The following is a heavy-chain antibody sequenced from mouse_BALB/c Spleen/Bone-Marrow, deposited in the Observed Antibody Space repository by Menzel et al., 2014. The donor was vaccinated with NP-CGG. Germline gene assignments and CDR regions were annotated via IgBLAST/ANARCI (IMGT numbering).Heavy chain of an antibody. J-gene: IGHJ4*01. CDR2: IYPGDTDI. D-gene: IGHD1-1*01. V-gene: IGHV1-80*01. CDR1: GYAFSNYW. CDR3: ASRGDYSYAMDY. Sequence: VQLQQSGAELVRPGSSVKISCKAPGYAFSNYWMNWVKQRPGQGLEWIGQIYPGDTDIHYNGKFKGKATLTADKSSSTAYMQLSSLTSEDSAVYFCASRGDYSYAMDYWGQGTSVTVSS.